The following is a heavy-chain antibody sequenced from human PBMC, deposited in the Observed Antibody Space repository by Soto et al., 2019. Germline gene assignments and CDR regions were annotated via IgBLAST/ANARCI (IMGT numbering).Heavy chain of an antibody. Sequence: QVQLQESGPGLVKPSETLSLTCTVSGGSVSPYHWTWVRRPPGKGLEWLAYIYYDGTTNYTPSLKSRATISVDTSKNQFSLRLTSVTAADTAVYYCARGRHWLDYWGQGTLLTVSS. D-gene: IGHD6-19*01. CDR2: IYYDGTT. CDR3: ARGRHWLDY. V-gene: IGHV4-59*02. CDR1: GGSVSPYH. J-gene: IGHJ4*02.